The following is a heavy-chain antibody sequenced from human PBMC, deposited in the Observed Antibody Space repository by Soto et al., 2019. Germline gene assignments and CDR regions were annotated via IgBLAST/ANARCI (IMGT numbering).Heavy chain of an antibody. D-gene: IGHD4-17*01. CDR3: ARDGRGSIDYGDYESYYYGMDV. J-gene: IGHJ6*02. CDR1: GFTVSSSY. V-gene: IGHV3-53*01. Sequence: GGSLRLSCAASGFTVSSSYMSWVRQAPGKGLEWVSVIYSGGSTYYADSVKGRFTISRDNSKNTLYLQMNSLRAEDTAVYYCARDGRGSIDYGDYESYYYGMDVWGQGTTVTVSS. CDR2: IYSGGST.